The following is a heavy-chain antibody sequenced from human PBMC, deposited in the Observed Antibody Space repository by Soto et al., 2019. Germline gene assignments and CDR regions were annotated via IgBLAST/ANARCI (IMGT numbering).Heavy chain of an antibody. Sequence: QVQLVQSGAEVKKPGSSVKVSCKASGATFNTFTISWVRQAPGQGLEWMGGTIPLFGTTNYAQKFQGTVTVTADESTSTAYMELSGLRSEDTAVYYCASPSPWPAVGGGADWSFDVWGQGTMVTVSS. D-gene: IGHD2-2*01. V-gene: IGHV1-69*01. CDR3: ASPSPWPAVGGGADWSFDV. J-gene: IGHJ3*01. CDR2: TIPLFGTT. CDR1: GATFNTFT.